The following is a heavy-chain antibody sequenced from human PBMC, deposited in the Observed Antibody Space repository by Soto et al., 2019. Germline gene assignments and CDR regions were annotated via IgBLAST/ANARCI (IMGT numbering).Heavy chain of an antibody. CDR1: GYTFTIYG. CDR2: ISAYNGNT. CDR3: ARTRFTMVRGVHTNAFDI. J-gene: IGHJ3*02. D-gene: IGHD3-10*01. Sequence: ASVKVACKASGYTFTIYGIRWVRQTPGQGLEWMGWISAYNGNTNYAQKLQGRVTMTTDTSTSTAYMELRSLRSDDTAVYYCARTRFTMVRGVHTNAFDIWGQGTMVTVS. V-gene: IGHV1-18*01.